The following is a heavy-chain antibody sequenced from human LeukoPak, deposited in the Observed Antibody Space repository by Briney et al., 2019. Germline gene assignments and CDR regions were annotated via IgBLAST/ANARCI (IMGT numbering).Heavy chain of an antibody. D-gene: IGHD1-26*01. CDR2: IYHSGST. Sequence: SETLSLTCTVSGYSISSGYYWGWIRQPPGKGLEWIGSIYHSGSTYYNPSLKSRVTISVDTPKNQFSLKLSSVTAADTAVYYCSGELTFQHWGQGTLVTVSS. CDR1: GYSISSGYY. V-gene: IGHV4-38-2*02. CDR3: SGELTFQH. J-gene: IGHJ1*01.